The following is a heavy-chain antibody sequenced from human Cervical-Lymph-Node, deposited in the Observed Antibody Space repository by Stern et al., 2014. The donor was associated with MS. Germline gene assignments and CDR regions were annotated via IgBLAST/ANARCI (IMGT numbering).Heavy chain of an antibody. D-gene: IGHD1-14*01. J-gene: IGHJ2*01. CDR3: AGGAPILTGGWYLDL. Sequence: DQLVESGAEVKKPGASVKVSCKASGYPFSGYYIHWVRQAPGQVLEWMGRINPNSSGTNLTQKFQDRVTMTRDTSINTAYLELGRLRSDDTAVYYCAGGAPILTGGWYLDLWGRGTLVTVSS. V-gene: IGHV1-2*02. CDR2: INPNSSGT. CDR1: GYPFSGYY.